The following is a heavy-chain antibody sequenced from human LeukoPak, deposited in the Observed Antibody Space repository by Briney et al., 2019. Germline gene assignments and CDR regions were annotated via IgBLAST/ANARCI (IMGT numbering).Heavy chain of an antibody. CDR2: ISSSSSYI. V-gene: IGHV3-21*01. J-gene: IGHJ4*02. Sequence: PGGTLRLSCAASGFTFSTYSMNWVRQAPGKGLEWVSSISSSSSYIYYADSVKGRFTISRDNAKNSLYLQMNSLRAEDTAVYYCARFALKTPPTDWGQGTLVTVSS. CDR1: GFTFSTYS. CDR3: ARFALKTPPTD.